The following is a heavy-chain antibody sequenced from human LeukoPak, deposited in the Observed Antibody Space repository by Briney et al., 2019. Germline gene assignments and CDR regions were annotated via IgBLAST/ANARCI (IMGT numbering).Heavy chain of an antibody. CDR3: VKHGYYSSGLSWYYFDY. V-gene: IGHV3-23*01. D-gene: IGHD3-10*01. Sequence: GGSLRLSCAASGFTFSNYGMSWVRQAPGGGVGWVSAISGNAAYTYYSDSVKGRFAISRDSSTNTLYLRMNSLRAEDTAVYYCVKHGYYSSGLSWYYFDYWGQGTLVTVSS. CDR2: ISGNAAYT. J-gene: IGHJ4*02. CDR1: GFTFSNYG.